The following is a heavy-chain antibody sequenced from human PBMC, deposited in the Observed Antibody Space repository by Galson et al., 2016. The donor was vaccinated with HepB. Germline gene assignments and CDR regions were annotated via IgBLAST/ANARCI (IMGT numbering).Heavy chain of an antibody. D-gene: IGHD3-16*02. Sequence: SLRLSCAASGFTFSSHWMSWVRQAPGKGLEWVANIKQDGSEKYYVDSVKGRFTISRDNAKNSLYLQMNSLRADDTAVYYCARDAGGIYDPRFDSWGQGALVTVSS. J-gene: IGHJ4*02. CDR3: ARDAGGIYDPRFDS. V-gene: IGHV3-7*03. CDR1: GFTFSSHW. CDR2: IKQDGSEK.